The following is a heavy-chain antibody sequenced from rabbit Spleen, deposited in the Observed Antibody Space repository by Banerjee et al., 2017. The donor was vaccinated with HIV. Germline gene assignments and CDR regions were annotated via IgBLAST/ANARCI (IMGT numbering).Heavy chain of an antibody. CDR1: GFTISSSDY. V-gene: IGHV1S45*01. D-gene: IGHD1-1*01. J-gene: IGHJ6*01. CDR2: IYVGSGST. CDR3: ARSGYVGGDYTWDL. Sequence: QEQLVESGGGLVQPQGSLTLTCTASGFTISSSDYMCWVRQAPGKGLEWIGCIYVGSGSTHYASWAKGRFTMYKTSSTTVTLQLTTLTVADTATHFCARSGYVGGDYTWDLWGQGTLVTVS.